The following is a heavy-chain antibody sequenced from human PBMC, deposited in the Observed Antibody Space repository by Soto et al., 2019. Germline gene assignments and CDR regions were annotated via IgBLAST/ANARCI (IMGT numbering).Heavy chain of an antibody. CDR1: GDSISSYY. J-gene: IGHJ6*02. CDR2: IYYSGST. CDR3: ARGGQQLRGMDV. V-gene: IGHV4-59*01. Sequence: SETLSLTCTVSGDSISSYYWSWIRQPPGKGLEWIGYIYYSGSTNYNPSLKSRVAISIDTSKNQLSLKLSSVTAADTAVYYCARGGQQLRGMDVWGQGTTVTVSS. D-gene: IGHD6-13*01.